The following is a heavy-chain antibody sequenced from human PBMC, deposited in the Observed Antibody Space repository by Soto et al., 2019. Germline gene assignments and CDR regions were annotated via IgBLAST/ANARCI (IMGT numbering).Heavy chain of an antibody. CDR1: GFTFSSYA. Sequence: GGSLRLSCVASGFTFSSYAMSWVRQAPGKGLEWVSAITSSGGNTYYSDSVKGRFTSSRDNSRNTLYLEMNSLRAEDTAVYFCVKKVPGIRPLDFWGQGTLVTVSS. CDR2: ITSSGGNT. J-gene: IGHJ4*02. V-gene: IGHV3-23*01. D-gene: IGHD6-19*01. CDR3: VKKVPGIRPLDF.